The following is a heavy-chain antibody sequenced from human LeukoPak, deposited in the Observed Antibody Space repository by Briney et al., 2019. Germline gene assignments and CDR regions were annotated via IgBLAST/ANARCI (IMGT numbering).Heavy chain of an antibody. Sequence: SETLSLTCTVSGYSISTGYYWGWVRQPPGQRLEWIGTVYHSGSTYYNPSLRSRAAISVDTSRNQFSLKLSSVTAADTAVYYCARAYGSLVDYWGQGTLVTVSS. V-gene: IGHV4-38-2*02. CDR1: GYSISTGYY. D-gene: IGHD5-24*01. CDR3: ARAYGSLVDY. CDR2: VYHSGST. J-gene: IGHJ4*02.